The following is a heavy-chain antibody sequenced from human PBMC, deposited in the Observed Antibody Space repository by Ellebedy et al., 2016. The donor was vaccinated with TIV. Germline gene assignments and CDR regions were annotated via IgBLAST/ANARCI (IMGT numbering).Heavy chain of an antibody. CDR2: IGGSGENT. Sequence: GESLKISCAASGFTFRNYAINWVRQAPGKGLEWVSVIGGSGENTFYADSVKGRFTISRDNAKNSLYLQINSLRAEDTAVYYCASGSQWGQGTLVTVSS. D-gene: IGHD3-10*01. CDR1: GFTFRNYA. CDR3: ASGSQ. V-gene: IGHV3-23*01. J-gene: IGHJ4*02.